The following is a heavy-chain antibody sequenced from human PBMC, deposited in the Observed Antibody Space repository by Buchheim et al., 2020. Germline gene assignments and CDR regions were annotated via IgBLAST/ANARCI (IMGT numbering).Heavy chain of an antibody. CDR2: ISSGSATI. Sequence: EVQLVESGGGLVQPGGSLRLSCAASGFTFSAYTMNWVRQAPGKGLEWVASISSGSATIYYADSVKGRFTISRDNSENSLYLQVNSLRDEDTAVYYCARKAITGTTRGYLDCWGQGTL. D-gene: IGHD1-7*01. CDR3: ARKAITGTTRGYLDC. CDR1: GFTFSAYT. J-gene: IGHJ4*02. V-gene: IGHV3-48*02.